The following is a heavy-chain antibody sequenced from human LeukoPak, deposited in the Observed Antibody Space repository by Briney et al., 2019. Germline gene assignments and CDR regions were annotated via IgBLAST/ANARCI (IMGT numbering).Heavy chain of an antibody. D-gene: IGHD2-2*01. CDR1: GLTFSSYA. CDR2: ISASGGST. J-gene: IGHJ6*03. CDR3: AKAIRTSCYGCNMDV. V-gene: IGHV3-23*01. Sequence: GGSLRLSCAASGLTFSSYAMNWVRQARGKGLEWVSTISASGGSTYHAVSVKGRFTISRDNSKNTLYLQMNTLRAEDTAVYYCAKAIRTSCYGCNMDVWGEGTTVTVSS.